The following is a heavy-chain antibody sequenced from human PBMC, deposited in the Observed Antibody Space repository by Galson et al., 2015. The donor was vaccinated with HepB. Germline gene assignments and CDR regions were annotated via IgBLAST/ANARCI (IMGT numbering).Heavy chain of an antibody. CDR1: GFTFSDYY. V-gene: IGHV3-11*06. CDR3: ARDLGADCSSTSCYTLDY. Sequence: SLRLSCAASGFTFSDYYMSWIRQAPGKGLEWVSYISSSSSYTNYADSVKGRFTISRDNAKNSLYLQMNSLRAEDTAVYYCARDLGADCSSTSCYTLDYWGQGTLVTVSS. D-gene: IGHD2-2*02. J-gene: IGHJ4*02. CDR2: ISSSSSYT.